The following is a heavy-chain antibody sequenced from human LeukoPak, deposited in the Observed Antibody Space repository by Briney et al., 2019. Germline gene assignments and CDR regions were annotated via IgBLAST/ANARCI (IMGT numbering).Heavy chain of an antibody. Sequence: AGGSLRLSCAASGFTFSSYGMHWVRQAPGKGLEWVAFIRYDGSNKYYADSVKGRFTISRDNSKNTLYLQMNSLRAEDTAVYYCAKGYIASCYSQLDSWGQGTLVTVSS. J-gene: IGHJ4*02. V-gene: IGHV3-30*02. CDR3: AKGYIASCYSQLDS. CDR1: GFTFSSYG. D-gene: IGHD2-2*01. CDR2: IRYDGSNK.